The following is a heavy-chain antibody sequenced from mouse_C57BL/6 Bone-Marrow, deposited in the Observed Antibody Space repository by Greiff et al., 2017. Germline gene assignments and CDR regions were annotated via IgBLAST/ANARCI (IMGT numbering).Heavy chain of an antibody. J-gene: IGHJ2*01. D-gene: IGHD2-1*01. V-gene: IGHV1-47*01. CDR1: GYTFTTYP. CDR3: AIGGNYGEYYMDY. Sequence: VKLVESGAELVKPGASVKLSCKASGYTFTTYPIEWMKQNHGTSLEWIGNFHPYNDDTKYNEKFKGKATLTVAKSSSTVYLKRSRLTSDDSAVYCYAIGGNYGEYYMDYWGQGTTLTVSS. CDR2: FHPYNDDT.